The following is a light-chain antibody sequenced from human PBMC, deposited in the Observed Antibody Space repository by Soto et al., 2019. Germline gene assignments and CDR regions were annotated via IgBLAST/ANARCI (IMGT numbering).Light chain of an antibody. CDR1: QSVSSN. J-gene: IGKJ1*01. CDR3: QQYMSYS. V-gene: IGKV3-15*01. Sequence: EIVMTQSPATLSVSPGERATLSGRASQSVSSNLAWYQQKPGHAXRLLIYGASTRATGIPARFSGSGSGTEFTLTISSLQPDDFATYYCQQYMSYSFGQGTKVDIK. CDR2: GAS.